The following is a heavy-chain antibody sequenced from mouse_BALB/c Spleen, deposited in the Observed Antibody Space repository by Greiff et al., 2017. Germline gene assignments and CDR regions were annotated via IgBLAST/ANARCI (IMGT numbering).Heavy chain of an antibody. J-gene: IGHJ4*01. Sequence: VQLQQSGPGLVKPSQSLSLTCSVTGYSITSGYYWYWIRQFPGNKLEWMGYISYDGSNNYNPSLKNRISITRDTSKNQFFLKLNSVTTEDTATYYCASMRAMITAMDYWGQGTSVTVSS. CDR3: ASMRAMITAMDY. V-gene: IGHV3-6*02. CDR2: ISYDGSN. D-gene: IGHD2-4*01. CDR1: GYSITSGYY.